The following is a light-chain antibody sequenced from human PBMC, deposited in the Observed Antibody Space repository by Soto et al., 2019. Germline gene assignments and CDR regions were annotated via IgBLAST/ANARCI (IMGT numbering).Light chain of an antibody. CDR1: SSDVGDYNY. CDR3: SSYTTSNTL. CDR2: DVS. Sequence: SVLTQPASVSGSPGQSITISCTATSSDVGDYNYVSWYQQHPGKAPKLMIYDVSHRPSGVSNRFSGSKSGNTASLTISGLQAEDEADYYCSSYTTSNTLFGGGTKVTVL. V-gene: IGLV2-14*03. J-gene: IGLJ2*01.